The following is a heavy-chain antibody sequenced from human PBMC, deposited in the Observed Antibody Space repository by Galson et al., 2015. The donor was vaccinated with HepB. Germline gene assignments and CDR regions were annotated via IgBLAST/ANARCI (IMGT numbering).Heavy chain of an antibody. CDR3: ATAPNPDYFDY. CDR1: NGSIRDNY. V-gene: IGHV4-59*01. CDR2: VYHTGST. Sequence: QVQLQESGPRLVKPSETLSLTCTGSNGSIRDNYWSWIRQPPGKGLEWIGHVYHTGSTNYHPSLKSRVTILVDTSKSQFSLKLSSVTAADTAVYYCATAPNPDYFDYWGQGTLVTVSS. J-gene: IGHJ4*02.